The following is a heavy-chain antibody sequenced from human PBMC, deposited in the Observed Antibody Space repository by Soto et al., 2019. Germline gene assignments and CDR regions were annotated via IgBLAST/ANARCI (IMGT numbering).Heavy chain of an antibody. D-gene: IGHD5-12*01. Sequence: QTTLQESGPTLVKPTQTLTLTCTFSGFSFTTAGVAVGWIRQTPGGGLEWLALIYYTDDRRFSPSLKTRLTTPGDTSKNRVVLSLTNLDRGDTAAYFGAHSDSGYEIICFDFWGQGIPVTVSS. V-gene: IGHV2-5*01. J-gene: IGHJ4*02. CDR1: GFSFTTAGVA. CDR2: IYYTDDR. CDR3: AHSDSGYEIICFDF.